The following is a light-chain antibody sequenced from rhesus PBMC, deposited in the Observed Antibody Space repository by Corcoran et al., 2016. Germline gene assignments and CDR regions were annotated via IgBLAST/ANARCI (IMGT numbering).Light chain of an antibody. V-gene: IGKV1-21*01. CDR1: QGISSW. J-gene: IGKJ1*01. CDR2: KES. Sequence: DIQMTQSPSSLSASVGDRVTITCRASQGISSWLVWYQQKPGKAPKLLIYKESSLQSGVPSRFSGSGSGTDVTLTISSLQPEYSAIYYCQQYNSAPPTFGQGTKVEIK. CDR3: QQYNSAPPT.